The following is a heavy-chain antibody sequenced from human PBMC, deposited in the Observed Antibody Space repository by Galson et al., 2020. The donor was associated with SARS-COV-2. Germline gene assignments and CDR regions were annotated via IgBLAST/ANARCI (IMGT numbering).Heavy chain of an antibody. CDR1: GFSLSASGMC. V-gene: IGHV2-70*11. Sequence: ESGPTLVKPTQTLTLTCTFSGFSLSASGMCVNWIRQPPGKALEWLARIDWDGDKYYSTSLKTRLTISKDTSKNQVVLTMTDMDPVDTATYYGARIDSTGCRGNYWGQGTLVAVSS. J-gene: IGHJ4*02. CDR3: ARIDSTGCRGNY. D-gene: IGHD6-19*01. CDR2: IDWDGDK.